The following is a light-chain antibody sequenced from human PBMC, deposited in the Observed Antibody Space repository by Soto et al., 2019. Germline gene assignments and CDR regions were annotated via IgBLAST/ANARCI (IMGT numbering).Light chain of an antibody. Sequence: IQMTQSPSTLPASVGDRVTITCRASQYIGNYLNWYQHKPGKAPQLLIYSASTLQIGVPSRFSGSVSGTDFTLTITTLQPDDFASYYCQSNYILPWTFGQGTKVDIK. J-gene: IGKJ1*01. CDR1: QYIGNY. CDR2: SAS. CDR3: QSNYILPWT. V-gene: IGKV1-39*01.